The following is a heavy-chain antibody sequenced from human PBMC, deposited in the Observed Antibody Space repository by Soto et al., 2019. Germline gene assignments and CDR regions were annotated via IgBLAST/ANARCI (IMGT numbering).Heavy chain of an antibody. CDR2: IFTGGAT. CDR3: ARGVDSSKIRFDP. J-gene: IGHJ5*02. D-gene: IGHD2-15*01. V-gene: IGHV3-53*01. CDR1: GFIVSTNY. Sequence: GGSLRLSCAASGFIVSTNYMSWVRQAPGKGLEWISSIFTGGATYYADSVKGRFTISRDGSKNMLYLQMNSLRAEDTAVYYCARGVDSSKIRFDPWGQGTLVTVSS.